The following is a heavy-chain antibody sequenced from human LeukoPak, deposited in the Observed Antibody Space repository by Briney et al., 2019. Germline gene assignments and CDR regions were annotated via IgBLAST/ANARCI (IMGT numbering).Heavy chain of an antibody. CDR3: AREYYDNSGGEDAFDI. V-gene: IGHV3-53*01. J-gene: IGHJ3*02. D-gene: IGHD3-22*01. Sequence: PGGSLRLSCAASGFTFSKVWMNWVRQAPGKGLEWVSVIYSGGSTFYADSVEGRFTISRDNSNNTLYLQMNSLRAEDTAMYYCAREYYDNSGGEDAFDIWGPGTMVTVSP. CDR2: IYSGGST. CDR1: GFTFSKVW.